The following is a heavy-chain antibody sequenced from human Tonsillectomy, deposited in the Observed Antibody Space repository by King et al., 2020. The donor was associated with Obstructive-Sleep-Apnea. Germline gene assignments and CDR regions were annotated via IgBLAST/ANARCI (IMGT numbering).Heavy chain of an antibody. V-gene: IGHV5-51*01. D-gene: IGHD6-13*01. J-gene: IGHJ4*02. CDR1: GYTSINYW. Sequence: VQLVESGAEVKKPEESLKISCKASGYTSINYWIGWVRQTPGNGLEWMGIIYPGDSETKSSPSFQGQVTMSADRSISTAYLHWSNLKASDTAIYYCARRSAGSSSWYGYYFEYWGQGTLVSVSS. CDR2: IYPGDSET. CDR3: ARRSAGSSSWYGYYFEY.